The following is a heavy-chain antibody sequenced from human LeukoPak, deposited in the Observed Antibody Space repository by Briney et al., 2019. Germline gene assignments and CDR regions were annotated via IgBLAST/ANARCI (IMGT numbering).Heavy chain of an antibody. D-gene: IGHD6-19*01. CDR3: ARGPTVPIAVAGNFDY. V-gene: IGHV4-30-4*08. Sequence: PSQTLSLTCTVSGGSISSGDYYWSWIRQPPGKGLEWIGYIYYSGSTYYNPSLKSRVTISVDTSKNQFSLKLSSVTAADTAVYYCARGPTVPIAVAGNFDYWGQGTLVTVSS. J-gene: IGHJ4*02. CDR2: IYYSGST. CDR1: GGSISSGDYY.